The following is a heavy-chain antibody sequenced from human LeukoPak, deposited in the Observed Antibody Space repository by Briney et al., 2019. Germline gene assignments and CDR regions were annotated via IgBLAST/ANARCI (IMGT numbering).Heavy chain of an antibody. CDR3: ARDLPSSVRGVITFMVY. D-gene: IGHD3-10*01. CDR1: GFTFSSYA. J-gene: IGHJ4*02. V-gene: IGHV3-30-3*01. Sequence: GRSLRLSCAASGFTFSSYAMHWVRQAPGKGLEWVAVISYDGSNKYYADSVKGRFTISRDNSKNTLYLQMNSLRAEDTAVYYCARDLPSSVRGVITFMVYWGQGTLVTVSS. CDR2: ISYDGSNK.